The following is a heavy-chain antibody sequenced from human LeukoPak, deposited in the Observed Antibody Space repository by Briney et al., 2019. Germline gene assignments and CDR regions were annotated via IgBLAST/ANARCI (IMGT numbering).Heavy chain of an antibody. J-gene: IGHJ6*04. CDR1: GFTFSSYA. CDR2: ISGSGGST. V-gene: IGHV3-23*01. CDR3: AELGITMIGGV. Sequence: GGSLRLSCAASGFTFSSYAMAWVRQAPGKGLEWVSGISGSGGSTYYADSVKGRFTISRDNSKNTLYLQMNSLRAEDTAVYYCAELGITMIGGVRGKGTTVTISS. D-gene: IGHD3-10*02.